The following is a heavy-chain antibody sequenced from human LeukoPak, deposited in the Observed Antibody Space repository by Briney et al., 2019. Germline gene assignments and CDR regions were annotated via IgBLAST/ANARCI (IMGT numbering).Heavy chain of an antibody. Sequence: PSETLSLTCTISGASITTGGYYWTWIRQPPGEGLEWIGYIYYTGSVDYNASLKSRLTISLDTSKNRFSLKLNSVTAADTAVYYCARDHSYYFGSQTSTLDVWGQGTAVTVSS. J-gene: IGHJ6*02. D-gene: IGHD3-10*01. CDR1: GASITTGGYY. V-gene: IGHV4-31*03. CDR3: ARDHSYYFGSQTSTLDV. CDR2: IYYTGSV.